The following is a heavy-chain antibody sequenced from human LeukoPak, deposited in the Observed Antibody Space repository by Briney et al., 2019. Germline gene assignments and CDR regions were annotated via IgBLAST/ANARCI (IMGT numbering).Heavy chain of an antibody. Sequence: PGGSLRLSCAASGFNFGSHWMTWVRQAPGKGLEWVANIKQDGSEKYYVDSVKGRFTISRDNAKSSLYLQMNSLRVEDTAVYYCAGLRVRPSQMTTVSTFDNWGQGTLVTVSS. D-gene: IGHD4-17*01. CDR1: GFNFGSHW. J-gene: IGHJ4*02. V-gene: IGHV3-7*01. CDR2: IKQDGSEK. CDR3: AGLRVRPSQMTTVSTFDN.